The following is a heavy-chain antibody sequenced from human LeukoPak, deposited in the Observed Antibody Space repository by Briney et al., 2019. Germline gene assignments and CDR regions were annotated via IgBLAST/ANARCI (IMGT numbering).Heavy chain of an antibody. CDR3: AKDIGYEVGGTFQH. D-gene: IGHD1-26*01. J-gene: IGHJ1*01. V-gene: IGHV3-9*01. Sequence: GGSLRLSCAASGFTFDDYAMHWVRQAPGKGLEWVSGISWNSGSIGYADSAKGRFTISRDNAKNSLYLQMNSLRAEDTALYYCAKDIGYEVGGTFQHWGQGTLVTVSS. CDR1: GFTFDDYA. CDR2: ISWNSGSI.